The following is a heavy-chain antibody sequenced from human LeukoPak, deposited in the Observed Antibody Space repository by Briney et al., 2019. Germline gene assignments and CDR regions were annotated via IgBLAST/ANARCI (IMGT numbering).Heavy chain of an antibody. Sequence: GGSLRLSCAASGFTFSSYGMHWVRQAPGQGLEWVAVIWYDGSNKYYADSVKGRFTISRYNSKNTLYLQMNSLRAEDTAVYYCARDWGYSGYDLDPFDPWGQGTLVTVSS. CDR1: GFTFSSYG. CDR2: IWYDGSNK. CDR3: ARDWGYSGYDLDPFDP. V-gene: IGHV3-33*01. D-gene: IGHD5-12*01. J-gene: IGHJ5*02.